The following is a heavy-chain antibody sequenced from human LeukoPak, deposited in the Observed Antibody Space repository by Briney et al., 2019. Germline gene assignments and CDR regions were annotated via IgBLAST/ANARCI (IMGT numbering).Heavy chain of an antibody. CDR2: ISSNGGST. CDR3: ARQMANGGGAFDI. V-gene: IGHV3-64*01. Sequence: PGGSLRLSCAASGFTFSSYAMHWVRQAPGKGLEYVSAISSNGGSTYYANSVKGRFTISRDNSKNTLYLQMGSLRAEDMAVYYCARQMANGGGAFDIWGQGTMVTVSS. D-gene: IGHD5-24*01. J-gene: IGHJ3*02. CDR1: GFTFSSYA.